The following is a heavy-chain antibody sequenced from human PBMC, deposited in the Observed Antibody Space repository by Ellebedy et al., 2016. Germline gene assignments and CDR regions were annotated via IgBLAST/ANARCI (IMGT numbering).Heavy chain of an antibody. Sequence: GGSLRLXXAVSGFTFTSYSMKWVRQTPGKGLEWVSYISPTSGSTIYYADSVKGRFTISRDNAKNSVYLQMNSLRAEDTAVYYCAKEVGGYYYYGMDVWGQGTTVTVSS. CDR1: GFTFTSYS. V-gene: IGHV3-48*01. J-gene: IGHJ6*02. CDR2: ISPTSGSTI. CDR3: AKEVGGYYYYGMDV.